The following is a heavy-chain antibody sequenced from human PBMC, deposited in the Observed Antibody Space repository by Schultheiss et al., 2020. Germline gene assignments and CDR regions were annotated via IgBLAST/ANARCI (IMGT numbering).Heavy chain of an antibody. CDR1: GYTFTSYG. CDR3: ARVGSRSPLERQRGPYYYGMDV. D-gene: IGHD1-1*01. J-gene: IGHJ6*02. V-gene: IGHV1-18*01. CDR2: ISAYNGNT. Sequence: ASVKVSCKASGYTFTSYGISWVRQAPGQGLEWMRWISAYNGNTNYAQKLQGRVTMTTDTSTSTAYMELRSLRSDDTAVYYCARVGSRSPLERQRGPYYYGMDVWGQGTTVNVSS.